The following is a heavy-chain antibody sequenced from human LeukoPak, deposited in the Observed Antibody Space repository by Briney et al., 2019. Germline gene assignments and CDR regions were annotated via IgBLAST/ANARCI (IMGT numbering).Heavy chain of an antibody. J-gene: IGHJ6*03. D-gene: IGHD3-3*01. CDR1: GGSISSYY. Sequence: PSETLSLTCTVSGGSISSYYWSWIRQPPGKGLEWLGYIYYSGSTNYNPSLKSRVTISVDTSKNQFSLKLSSVTAADTAVYYCARSGYYDFWSGYPYYYYYYMDVWGKGTTVTVSS. V-gene: IGHV4-59*01. CDR3: ARSGYYDFWSGYPYYYYYYMDV. CDR2: IYYSGST.